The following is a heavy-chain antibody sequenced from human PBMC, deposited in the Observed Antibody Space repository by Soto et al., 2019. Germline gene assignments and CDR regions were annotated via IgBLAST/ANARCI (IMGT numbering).Heavy chain of an antibody. J-gene: IGHJ4*02. CDR1: GFTFSTYA. V-gene: IGHV3-23*01. D-gene: IGHD5-18*01. CDR2: ISGSGGST. Sequence: PWGSLRLSCAASGFTFSTYAMSWVRQAPGKRLEWVSAISGSGGSTYYADSVKGRFTISRDNSKNTLYLQMNSLRAEDTAVYYCTKDQTAMVYWDQGTRVTVSS. CDR3: TKDQTAMVY.